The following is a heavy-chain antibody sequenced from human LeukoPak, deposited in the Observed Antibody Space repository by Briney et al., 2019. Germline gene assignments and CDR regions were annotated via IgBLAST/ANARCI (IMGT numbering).Heavy chain of an antibody. Sequence: QTGGSLRLSCAASGFTVSSNYMSWVRQAPGKGLEWVSVIYSDGRTYYADSVKGRFTISRDNAKNLLYLQMNSLRAEDTAVYYCARDGWFGELDKDHFDYWGQGTLVTVSS. V-gene: IGHV3-53*01. J-gene: IGHJ4*02. CDR1: GFTVSSNY. CDR3: ARDGWFGELDKDHFDY. CDR2: IYSDGRT. D-gene: IGHD3-10*01.